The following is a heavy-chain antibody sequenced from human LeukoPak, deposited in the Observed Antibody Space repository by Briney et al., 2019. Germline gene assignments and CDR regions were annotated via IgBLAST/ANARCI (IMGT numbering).Heavy chain of an antibody. CDR1: GFTFISYR. D-gene: IGHD1-26*01. V-gene: IGHV3-7*05. CDR3: AILFATPYYFDY. Sequence: GGSLRLSCAASGFTFISYRMSWVRQAPGKGLEWVANIKQDGSEKYYVDSVKGRSTISRDNAKNSLYLQMNSLRAEDTAVYYCAILFATPYYFDYWGQGTLVTVSS. J-gene: IGHJ4*02. CDR2: IKQDGSEK.